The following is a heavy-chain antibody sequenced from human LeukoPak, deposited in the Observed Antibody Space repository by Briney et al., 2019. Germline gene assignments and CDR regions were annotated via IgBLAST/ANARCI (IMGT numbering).Heavy chain of an antibody. CDR1: GFTFSDYY. D-gene: IGHD3-3*01. CDR3: AKVSPISPSGYLDY. Sequence: PGGSLRLSCAASGFTFSDYYMSWIRQAPGKGLEWVSYISSSGSTIYYADSVKGRFTISRDNAKNSLYLQMNSLRDEDTAMYYCAKVSPISPSGYLDYWGRGTPVTVSS. V-gene: IGHV3-11*04. CDR2: ISSSGSTI. J-gene: IGHJ4*02.